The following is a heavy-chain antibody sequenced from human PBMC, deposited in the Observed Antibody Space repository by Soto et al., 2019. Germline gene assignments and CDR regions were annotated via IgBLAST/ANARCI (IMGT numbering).Heavy chain of an antibody. V-gene: IGHV1-18*01. CDR2: ISAYNGNT. D-gene: IGHD3-22*01. CDR3: YYYDSSGSNDY. J-gene: IGHJ4*02. Sequence: QVQLVQSGAEVKKPGASVKVSCKASGYTFTSYGISWVRQAPGQGLEWMGWISAYNGNTNYAQKLQGRVTMTTYTATSTAYMDQRSLRSDDTAVYYCYYYDSSGSNDYWGQGTLVTVSS. CDR1: GYTFTSYG.